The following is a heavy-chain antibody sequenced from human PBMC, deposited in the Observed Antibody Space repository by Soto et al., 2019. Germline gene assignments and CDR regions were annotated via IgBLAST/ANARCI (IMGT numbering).Heavy chain of an antibody. Sequence: PGGSLRLSCAASRFTFSSYGMHWVRQAPGKGLEWVAVISYDGRNKVYADSVKGRFTLSRDNSRNTVYLQMNSLRVDDTAVYYCAKGSTIFGVVIDYWGQGTLVTVSS. CDR2: ISYDGRNK. J-gene: IGHJ4*02. D-gene: IGHD3-3*01. CDR3: AKGSTIFGVVIDY. V-gene: IGHV3-30*18. CDR1: RFTFSSYG.